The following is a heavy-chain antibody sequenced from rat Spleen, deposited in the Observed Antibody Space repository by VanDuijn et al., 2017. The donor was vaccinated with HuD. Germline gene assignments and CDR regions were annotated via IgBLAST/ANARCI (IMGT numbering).Heavy chain of an antibody. J-gene: IGHJ3*01. V-gene: IGHV6-8*01. Sequence: EVQLVETGGSLVQPGKSLQLTCATSGFPFSDAWMHWVRQSPEKQLEWVAQIKAKSINDAIYYAESVKGRFTISRDDSKSSIYLQMNNLKEEDTAIYYCSWQTTLSNWFAYWGQGTLVTVSA. D-gene: IGHD1-11*01. CDR2: IKAKSINDAI. CDR3: SWQTTLSNWFAY. CDR1: GFPFSDAW.